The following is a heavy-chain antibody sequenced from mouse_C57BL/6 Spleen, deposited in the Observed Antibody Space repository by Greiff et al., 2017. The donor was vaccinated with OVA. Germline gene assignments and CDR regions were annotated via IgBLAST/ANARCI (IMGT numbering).Heavy chain of an antibody. V-gene: IGHV1-52*01. Sequence: LQQPGAELVRPGSSVKLSCKASGYTFTSYWMHWVKQRPIQGLEWIGNIDPSDSETHYNQKFKDKATLTVDKSSSTAYMQLSSLTSEESAVYYCARGGLGDGYQLANWGQGTLVTVSA. J-gene: IGHJ3*01. CDR3: ARGGLGDGYQLAN. D-gene: IGHD2-3*01. CDR2: IDPSDSET. CDR1: GYTFTSYW.